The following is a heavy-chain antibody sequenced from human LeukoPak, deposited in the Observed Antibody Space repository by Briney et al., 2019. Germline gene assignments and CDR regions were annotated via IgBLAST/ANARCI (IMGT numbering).Heavy chain of an antibody. J-gene: IGHJ4*02. D-gene: IGHD2-2*01. CDR3: ARRGGSTFDY. Sequence: GASLQISCKGSGSIFTSYWIGWVRPLPGKGLEWMGIIYPGDSDTRYSPSFQGQVTISADKSISTAYLQWSSLKASDTAMYYCARRGGSTFDYWGQGTLVTVSS. V-gene: IGHV5-51*01. CDR1: GSIFTSYW. CDR2: IYPGDSDT.